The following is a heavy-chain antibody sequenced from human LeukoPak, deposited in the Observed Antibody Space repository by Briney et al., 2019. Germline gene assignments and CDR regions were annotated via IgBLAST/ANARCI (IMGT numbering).Heavy chain of an antibody. CDR3: ARGITMVRGVPTVFDY. J-gene: IGHJ4*02. CDR2: INHSGST. CDR1: GGSFSGYY. D-gene: IGHD3-10*01. V-gene: IGHV4-34*01. Sequence: PSETLSLTCAVYGGSFSGYYWSWIRQPPGKGLEWIGEINHSGSTNYNPSLKSRVTISVDTSKNQFSLKLSSVTAADTAVYYCARGITMVRGVPTVFDYWGQGTLVTVSS.